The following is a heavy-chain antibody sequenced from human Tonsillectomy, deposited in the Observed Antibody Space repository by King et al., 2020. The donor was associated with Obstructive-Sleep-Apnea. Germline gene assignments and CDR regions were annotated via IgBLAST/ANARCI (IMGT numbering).Heavy chain of an antibody. V-gene: IGHV3-66*01. Sequence: VQLVESGGGLVQPGGSLRLSCAASGFTVSNNYMTWVRQAPGKGLEWVSISHSDSTTYYADSVKGRFTISSDKSRNTLYLQTNSLRAEDTAVYYCARSHSSGWSYFDYWGQGTLVTVSS. CDR2: SHSDSTT. J-gene: IGHJ4*02. D-gene: IGHD6-19*01. CDR3: ARSHSSGWSYFDY. CDR1: GFTVSNNY.